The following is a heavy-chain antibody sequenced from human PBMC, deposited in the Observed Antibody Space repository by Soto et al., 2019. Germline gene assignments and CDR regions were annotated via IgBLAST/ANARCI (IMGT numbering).Heavy chain of an antibody. Sequence: SETLSLTCTVSGGSISRGGYYWSWIRQHPGKGLEWIGYIYYSGSTYYNPSLKSRVTISVDTSKNQFSLKLSSVTAADTAVYYCAREAGIVGANNWFDPWGQGTLVTVSS. CDR2: IYYSGST. CDR1: GGSISRGGYY. CDR3: AREAGIVGANNWFDP. V-gene: IGHV4-31*03. J-gene: IGHJ5*02. D-gene: IGHD1-26*01.